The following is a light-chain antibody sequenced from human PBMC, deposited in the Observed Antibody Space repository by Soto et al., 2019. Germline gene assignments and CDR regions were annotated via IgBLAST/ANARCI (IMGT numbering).Light chain of an antibody. CDR2: EAT. Sequence: QSALTQPASVSGSPEQSITISCTGTSSDVGSYNLVSWYQQHPGKAPKVMIYEATKRPSGVSNLFSGSKSGNTASLTISGLQAEDEADYYCCAYAGSGTVVFGGGTKLTVL. J-gene: IGLJ3*02. V-gene: IGLV2-23*01. CDR3: CAYAGSGTVV. CDR1: SSDVGSYNL.